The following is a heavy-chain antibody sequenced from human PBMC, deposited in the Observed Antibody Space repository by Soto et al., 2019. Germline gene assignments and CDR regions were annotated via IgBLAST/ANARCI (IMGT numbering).Heavy chain of an antibody. D-gene: IGHD1-26*01. CDR3: ARDPTSIVGATTYYYGMDV. Sequence: ASVKVSCKESGYTFPSYYMHWVRQAPKQGLEWMGIINPSFGRTNYAQKFQGRVTMTADESTSTAYMELSSLRSEDTAVYYCARDPTSIVGATTYYYGMDVWGQGTTVTVSS. J-gene: IGHJ6*02. V-gene: IGHV1-46*01. CDR2: INPSFGRT. CDR1: GYTFPSYY.